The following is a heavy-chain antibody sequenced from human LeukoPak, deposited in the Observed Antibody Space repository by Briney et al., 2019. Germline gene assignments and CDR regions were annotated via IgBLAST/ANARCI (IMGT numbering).Heavy chain of an antibody. CDR3: AAIAAVTKYYFDY. CDR1: GYTFTSYY. Sequence: GASVKVSCKASGYTFTSYYMHWVRQAPGQGLEWMGIINPSGGSTSYAQKFQGRVTMTRDTSTSTVYMELGSLRSEDTAVYYCAAIAAVTKYYFDYWGQGTLVTVSS. CDR2: INPSGGST. V-gene: IGHV1-46*01. J-gene: IGHJ4*02. D-gene: IGHD6-6*01.